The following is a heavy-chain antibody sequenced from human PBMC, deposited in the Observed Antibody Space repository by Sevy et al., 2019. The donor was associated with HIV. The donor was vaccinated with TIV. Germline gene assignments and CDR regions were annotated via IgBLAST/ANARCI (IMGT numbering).Heavy chain of an antibody. J-gene: IGHJ6*02. Sequence: GGSLRLSCAASGLTFSNAWMSWVRQAPGKGLEWVGHIKSKTDGGTTDYAAPVKGRFTISRDDSKNTLYLQMNSLKTEDTAVYYCTTVGYSYGYYYYYGMDVWGQGTTVTVSS. V-gene: IGHV3-15*01. D-gene: IGHD5-18*01. CDR2: IKSKTDGGTT. CDR3: TTVGYSYGYYYYYGMDV. CDR1: GLTFSNAW.